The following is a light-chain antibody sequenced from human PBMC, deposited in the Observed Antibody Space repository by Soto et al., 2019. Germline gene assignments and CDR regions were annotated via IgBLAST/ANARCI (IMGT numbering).Light chain of an antibody. Sequence: EIVLTQSPATLSLSPGERATLSCRASQGVGSFLAWYQQKSGQAPRLLIYDASNRAPGIPARFSGSGSGTDFTLTISSLEPEDFAVYYCQHRNNWLGTFGPGTKVDIK. J-gene: IGKJ3*01. CDR3: QHRNNWLGT. V-gene: IGKV3-11*01. CDR1: QGVGSF. CDR2: DAS.